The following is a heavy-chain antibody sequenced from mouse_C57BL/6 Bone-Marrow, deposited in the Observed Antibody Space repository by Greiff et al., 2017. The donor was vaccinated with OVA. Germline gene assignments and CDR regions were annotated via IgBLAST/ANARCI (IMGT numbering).Heavy chain of an antibody. CDR3: ARSGLLSFAY. CDR1: GYTFTSYW. J-gene: IGHJ3*01. Sequence: QVQLQQPGAELVKPGASVKLSCKASGYTFTSYWMQWVKQRPGQGLEWLGEIDPSDSYTNYNQKFKGQATLTVDTSSCTAYMQLSSLTSEDSAAYYCARSGLLSFAYWGQGTLVTVSA. D-gene: IGHD3-1*01. V-gene: IGHV1-50*01. CDR2: IDPSDSYT.